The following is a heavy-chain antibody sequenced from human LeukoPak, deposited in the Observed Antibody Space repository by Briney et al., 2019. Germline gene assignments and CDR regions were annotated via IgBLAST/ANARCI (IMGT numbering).Heavy chain of an antibody. Sequence: GGSLRLSCAASGFTFSSYTVNWVRQAPGKGLEWVSYISRSGTTVYYADSVKGRFTIYRDNAKNSLYLQMNSLRDEDTAVYYCARDDVYAFDIWGQGTMVTVSS. CDR1: GFTFSSYT. V-gene: IGHV3-48*02. CDR3: ARDDVYAFDI. CDR2: ISRSGTTV. J-gene: IGHJ3*02.